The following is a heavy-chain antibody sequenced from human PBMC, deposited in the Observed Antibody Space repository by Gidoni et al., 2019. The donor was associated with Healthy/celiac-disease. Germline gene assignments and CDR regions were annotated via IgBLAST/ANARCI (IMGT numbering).Heavy chain of an antibody. J-gene: IGHJ6*03. Sequence: EWMGGIIPIFGTANYAQKFQGRVTITADKSTSTAYMELSNLRSEDTAVYYCAHGCIAAADAEGRYYMDVWGKGTTVTVSS. CDR2: IIPIFGTA. V-gene: IGHV1-69*06. D-gene: IGHD6-13*01. CDR3: AHGCIAAADAEGRYYMDV.